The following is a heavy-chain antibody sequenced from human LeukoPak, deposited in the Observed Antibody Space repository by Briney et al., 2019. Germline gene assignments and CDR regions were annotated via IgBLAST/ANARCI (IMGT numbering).Heavy chain of an antibody. CDR2: INRSGST. CDR3: ARGVGSSWYYYYYMDV. Sequence: SETLSLTCAVYGGSFSGYYWSWIRQPPGKGLEWIGEINRSGSTNYNPSLKSRVTISVDTSKNQFSLKLSSVAAADTAVYYCARGVGSSWYYYYYMDVWGKGTTVTVSS. V-gene: IGHV4-34*01. D-gene: IGHD6-13*01. J-gene: IGHJ6*03. CDR1: GGSFSGYY.